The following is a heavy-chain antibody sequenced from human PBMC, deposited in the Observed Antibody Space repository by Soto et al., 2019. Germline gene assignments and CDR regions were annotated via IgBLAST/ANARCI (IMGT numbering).Heavy chain of an antibody. J-gene: IGHJ3*02. D-gene: IGHD4-4*01. CDR2: ISYDGSNK. Sequence: GGSLRLSCAASGFTFSSYGMHWVRQAPGKGLEWVAVISYDGSNKYYADSVKGRFTISRDNSKNTLYLQMNSLRAEDTAVYYCAKETVAFDIWGQATMVTVSS. CDR3: AKETVAFDI. CDR1: GFTFSSYG. V-gene: IGHV3-30*18.